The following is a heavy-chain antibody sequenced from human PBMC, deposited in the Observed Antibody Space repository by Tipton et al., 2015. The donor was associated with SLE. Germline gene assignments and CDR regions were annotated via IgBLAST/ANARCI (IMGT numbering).Heavy chain of an antibody. V-gene: IGHV4-39*01. Sequence: TLSLTCTVSGGSISSSGHYWGWIRQPPGKGLEWVGSIYYSVATHYNPSLKSRVTISADTSKNQFSLRLTSVTAVDTAVYYCARFWGPNSWYFDYWGQGTLVTVSS. J-gene: IGHJ4*02. CDR3: ARFWGPNSWYFDY. CDR1: GGSISSSGHY. D-gene: IGHD6-13*01. CDR2: IYYSVAT.